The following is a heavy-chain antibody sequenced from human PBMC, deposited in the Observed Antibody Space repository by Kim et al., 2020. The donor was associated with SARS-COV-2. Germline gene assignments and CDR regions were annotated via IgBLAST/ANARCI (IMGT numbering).Heavy chain of an antibody. V-gene: IGHV4-34*01. CDR2: INHSGST. J-gene: IGHJ6*03. CDR3: ARGTRHWLSRHDFNYIDV. D-gene: IGHD6-19*01. Sequence: SETLSLTCAVYGGSFSSCYWSWIRQPPGQGLEWVGEINHSGSTNYNPSLTRRVTISVDTSKNQFSLKLSSVTAADTAVYYCARGTRHWLSRHDFNYIDV. CDR1: GGSFSSCY.